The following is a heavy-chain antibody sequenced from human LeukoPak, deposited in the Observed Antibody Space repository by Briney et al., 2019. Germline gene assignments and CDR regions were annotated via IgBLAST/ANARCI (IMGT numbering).Heavy chain of an antibody. V-gene: IGHV4-59*12. CDR3: ARDLYSQLELLGWFDP. CDR2: IYYSGST. D-gene: IGHD1-1*01. J-gene: IGHJ5*02. Sequence: SETLSLTCTVSGGSISNYYWSWIRQPPGKGLEWIGYIYYSGSTNYNPSLKSRVTISVDTSKNQFSLKLSSVTAADTAVYYCARDLYSQLELLGWFDPWGQGTLVTVSS. CDR1: GGSISNYY.